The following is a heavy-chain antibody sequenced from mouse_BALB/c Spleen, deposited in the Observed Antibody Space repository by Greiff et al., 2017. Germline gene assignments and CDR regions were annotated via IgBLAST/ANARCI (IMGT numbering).Heavy chain of an antibody. J-gene: IGHJ1*01. CDR2: ISSKSNNYAT. CDR3: VRGDGNYWYFDV. Sequence: EVKLVESGGGLVQPKGSLKLSCAASGFTFNTYAMNWVRQAPGKGLEWVARISSKSNNYATYYADSVKGRFTISRDDSQSMLYLQMNNLKTEDTAMYYCVRGDGNYWYFDVWGAGTTVTVSS. CDR1: GFTFNTYA. D-gene: IGHD2-1*01. V-gene: IGHV10-1*02.